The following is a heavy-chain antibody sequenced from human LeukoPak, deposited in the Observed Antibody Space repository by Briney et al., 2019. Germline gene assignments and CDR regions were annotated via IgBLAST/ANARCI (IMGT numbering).Heavy chain of an antibody. CDR1: GFTFSSYA. Sequence: GGSLRLSCAASGFTFSSYAMSWVRQAPGKGLEWVSSISSSSSYIYYADSVKGRFTISRDNAKNSLYLQMNSLRAEDTAVYYCAREANYYGSGVNWFDPWGQGTLVTVSS. CDR3: AREANYYGSGVNWFDP. D-gene: IGHD3-10*01. J-gene: IGHJ5*02. CDR2: ISSSSSYI. V-gene: IGHV3-21*01.